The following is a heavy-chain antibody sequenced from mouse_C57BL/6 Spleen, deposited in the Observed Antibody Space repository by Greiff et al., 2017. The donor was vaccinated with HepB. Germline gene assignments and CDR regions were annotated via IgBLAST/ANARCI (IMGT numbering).Heavy chain of an antibody. CDR2: IHPNSGSN. CDR1: GYTFTSYW. Sequence: VQLQQSGAELVKPGASVKLSCKASGYTFTSYWMHWVKQRPGQGLEWIGMIHPNSGSNNYNEKFKSKATLTVDKSSSTAYMQLSSLTSEDSAVYYCARRITTVVAPYAMDYWGHRTSVTVSS. J-gene: IGHJ4*01. D-gene: IGHD1-1*01. V-gene: IGHV1-64*01. CDR3: ARRITTVVAPYAMDY.